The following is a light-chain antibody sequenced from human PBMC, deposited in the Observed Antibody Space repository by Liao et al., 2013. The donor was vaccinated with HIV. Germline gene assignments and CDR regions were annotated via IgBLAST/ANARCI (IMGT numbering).Light chain of an antibody. Sequence: SYELTQPPSVSVSPGQTASITCSGDKLGNKYVYWYQQKPDQSPVLVIYHDNKRPSGIPERFSGSNSGNTATLTISGSQAMDEADYFCQVWDSSTSFVFGSGTKLTVL. CDR3: QVWDSSTSFV. J-gene: IGLJ1*01. CDR2: HDN. V-gene: IGLV3-1*01. CDR1: KLGNKY.